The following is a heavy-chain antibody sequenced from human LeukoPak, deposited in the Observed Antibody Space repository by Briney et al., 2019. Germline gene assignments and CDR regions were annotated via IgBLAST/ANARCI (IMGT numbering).Heavy chain of an antibody. J-gene: IGHJ4*02. CDR3: ARSYYDFWSGRNDDY. CDR1: GGSISSGSYY. V-gene: IGHV4-61*02. D-gene: IGHD3-3*01. CDR2: IYTGGST. Sequence: PSETLSLTCTVSGGSISSGSYYWSWIRQPAGKGLEWIGRIYTGGSTNYNPSLKSRVTISVDTSKNQFSLKLSSVTAADTAVYYCARSYYDFWSGRNDDYWGQGTLVTVSS.